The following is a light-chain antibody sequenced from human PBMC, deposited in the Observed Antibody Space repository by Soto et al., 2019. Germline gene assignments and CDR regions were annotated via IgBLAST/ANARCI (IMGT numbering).Light chain of an antibody. Sequence: QSALTQPASVSGSPGQSITISCTGTSSDVGGYNFVSWYQQHPGKAPKLMIYDVINRPSGVPNRFSGSKSGNTASLTISGLQAEDEADYYCNSCTSTNTYVFGTGTKVNVL. V-gene: IGLV2-14*03. CDR2: DVI. CDR3: NSCTSTNTYV. J-gene: IGLJ1*01. CDR1: SSDVGGYNF.